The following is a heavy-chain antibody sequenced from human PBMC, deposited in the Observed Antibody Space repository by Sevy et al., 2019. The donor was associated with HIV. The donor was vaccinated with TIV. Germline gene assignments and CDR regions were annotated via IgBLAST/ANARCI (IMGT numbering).Heavy chain of an antibody. V-gene: IGHV3-33*01. D-gene: IGHD3-9*01. CDR3: ARAEGRRYFDPSGWFDP. J-gene: IGHJ5*02. CDR1: GFNLRNYG. Sequence: GGSLRLSCAASGFNLRNYGMHWVRQAPGKGLEWVAVIWYDGSNKYYGDSVKGRFTISRDNSKNTVYLQMNSPRAEDTALYYCARAEGRRYFDPSGWFDPWGQGTLVTVSS. CDR2: IWYDGSNK.